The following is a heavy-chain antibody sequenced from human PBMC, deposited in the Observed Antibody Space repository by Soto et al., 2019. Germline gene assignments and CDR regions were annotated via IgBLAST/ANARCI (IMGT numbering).Heavy chain of an antibody. D-gene: IGHD6-13*01. CDR3: AAPTAAAGKGPLGFYYYGMDV. V-gene: IGHV1-58*01. Sequence: SVKVSCKASGFTFTSSAVQWVRQARGQRLEWIGWIVVGSGNTNYAQKFQERVTITRDMSTSTAYMELSSLRSEDTAVYYCAAPTAAAGKGPLGFYYYGMDVWGQGTTVTVSS. CDR2: IVVGSGNT. CDR1: GFTFTSSA. J-gene: IGHJ6*02.